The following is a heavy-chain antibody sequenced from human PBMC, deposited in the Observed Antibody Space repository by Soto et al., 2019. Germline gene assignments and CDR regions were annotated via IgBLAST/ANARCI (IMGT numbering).Heavy chain of an antibody. CDR3: AREGRSRCDGIDY. CDR2: IIPVFGTA. D-gene: IGHD1-26*01. V-gene: IGHV1-69*01. CDR1: GGSFGSYS. J-gene: IGHJ4*01. Sequence: QVQLVQSGAEVKKPGSSVKVSCKASGGSFGSYSISWVRQAPAQGLEWMGEIIPVFGTANYAQKFQGRVTITADEPTRTAFMELSSLRSEDTAVYYCAREGRSRCDGIDYWGQGTLVTVSS.